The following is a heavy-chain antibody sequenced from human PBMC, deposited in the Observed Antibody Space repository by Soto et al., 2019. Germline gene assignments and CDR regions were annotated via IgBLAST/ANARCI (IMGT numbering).Heavy chain of an antibody. Sequence: GGSLRLCCEASGFIFENFGMSWVRQAPGKGLEWISSISGSGFKKYYADSVKGRFTISRDNSKSTVYLELNNLSAEDTAVYHCAKNQGVELVPLATVDWFDPWGQGSVVTVSS. CDR1: GFIFENFG. D-gene: IGHD1-26*01. J-gene: IGHJ5*02. V-gene: IGHV3-23*01. CDR2: ISGSGFKK. CDR3: AKNQGVELVPLATVDWFDP.